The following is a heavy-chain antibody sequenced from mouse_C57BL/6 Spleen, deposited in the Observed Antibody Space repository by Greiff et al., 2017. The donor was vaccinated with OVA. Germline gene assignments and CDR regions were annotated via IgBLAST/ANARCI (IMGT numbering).Heavy chain of an antibody. CDR3: ARDGNYDD. Sequence: VQLQQSGPELVKPGASVKMSCKASGYAFTDYNMHWVKQSHGKSLEWLGYINPNNGGTSYNQKFKGKATLTVNKSSSTAYMGLRRRTSEDAAVYYCARDGNYDDWGQGTTLTVST. D-gene: IGHD2-1*01. V-gene: IGHV1-22*01. CDR1: GYAFTDYN. CDR2: INPNNGGT. J-gene: IGHJ2*01.